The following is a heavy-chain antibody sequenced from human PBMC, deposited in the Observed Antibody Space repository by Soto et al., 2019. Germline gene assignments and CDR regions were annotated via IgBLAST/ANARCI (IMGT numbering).Heavy chain of an antibody. Sequence: ETLSLTCTVYGGSFSAYYWNWIRQPPGKGLEWIGEINHSGSTNYNPSLKSRVSISVDTSQKQFSLKLSSVTAEDTAVYYCERLRYFDWLQKWYLYSFDVWGQGTKVTVYS. V-gene: IGHV4-34*01. CDR1: GGSFSAYY. CDR2: INHSGST. CDR3: ERLRYFDWLQKWYLYSFDV. J-gene: IGHJ6*02. D-gene: IGHD3-9*01.